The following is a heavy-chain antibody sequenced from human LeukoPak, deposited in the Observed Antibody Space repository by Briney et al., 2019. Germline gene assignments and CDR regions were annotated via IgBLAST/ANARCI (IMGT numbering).Heavy chain of an antibody. CDR3: ARAYSGSLTTFDI. CDR1: GFTFSNYA. J-gene: IGHJ3*02. Sequence: GGSLRLSCAASGFTFSNYAMSWVRQAPGKGLEWVSAISGGGGSTYYADSVKGRFTISKDISRSTLYVQMNGLRADDTAVYYCARAYSGSLTTFDIWGQGTVVTVSS. CDR2: ISGGGGST. V-gene: IGHV3-23*01. D-gene: IGHD1-26*01.